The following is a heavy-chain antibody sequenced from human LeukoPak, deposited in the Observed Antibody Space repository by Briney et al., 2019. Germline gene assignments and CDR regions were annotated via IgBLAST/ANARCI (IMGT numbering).Heavy chain of an antibody. D-gene: IGHD2-15*01. Sequence: GGSLRLSCAASGFTFSTYSINWVRQAPGKGLEWVSSISGGGSYIYYADSLKGRVTISRDNVKNSLYLQMNSLRAEDTAVYYCARVSCSSGNCCFDSWGQGTLVTVSS. V-gene: IGHV3-21*01. J-gene: IGHJ4*02. CDR3: ARVSCSSGNCCFDS. CDR2: ISGGGSYI. CDR1: GFTFSTYS.